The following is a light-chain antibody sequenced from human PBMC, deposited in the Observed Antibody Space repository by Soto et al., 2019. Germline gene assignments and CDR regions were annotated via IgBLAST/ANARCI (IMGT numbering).Light chain of an antibody. Sequence: EIVLTQSPATLSLSPGERATLSCRASRSVSSYLAWYQQKPGQAPRLLIYDASNRATGIPARFSGSGSGTDFTLTISSLEPEEFAVYYCQQRSNSPPTFGQGTKVEIK. CDR3: QQRSNSPPT. V-gene: IGKV3-11*01. CDR2: DAS. J-gene: IGKJ1*01. CDR1: RSVSSY.